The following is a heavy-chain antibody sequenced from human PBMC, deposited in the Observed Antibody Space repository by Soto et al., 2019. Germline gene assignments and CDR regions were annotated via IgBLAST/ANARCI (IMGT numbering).Heavy chain of an antibody. V-gene: IGHV3-23*01. CDR3: AKALGLYCGGDCFDAFDV. D-gene: IGHD2-21*02. CDR1: GLTFNSYA. Sequence: EVQLLESGGGLVQPGGSLRLSCAASGLTFNSYAMTWVRQAPGRGLEWVSGVDGSGFTSYHADSVKGRFTISRDNSKNTLYLHMNSLRSEDTAGYYCAKALGLYCGGDCFDAFDVWGQGAMVIFSS. J-gene: IGHJ3*01. CDR2: VDGSGFTS.